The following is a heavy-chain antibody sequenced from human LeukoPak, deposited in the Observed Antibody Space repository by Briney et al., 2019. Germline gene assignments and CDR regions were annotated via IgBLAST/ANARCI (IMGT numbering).Heavy chain of an antibody. D-gene: IGHD5-18*01. Sequence: HPGGSLRLSCTASGFTFSDYWMHWVRQAPGKGLVWVSRINSDGSRTNYADCVKGRFTISRDNAKNTVSLQMNSLRAEDAAVYYCARVITGSTYGQFDYWGQGALATVSS. J-gene: IGHJ4*02. V-gene: IGHV3-74*01. CDR1: GFTFSDYW. CDR2: INSDGSRT. CDR3: ARVITGSTYGQFDY.